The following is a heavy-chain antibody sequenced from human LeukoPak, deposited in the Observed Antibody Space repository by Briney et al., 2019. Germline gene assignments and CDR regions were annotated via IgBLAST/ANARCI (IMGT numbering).Heavy chain of an antibody. CDR1: GGTFSSYA. V-gene: IGHV1-69*05. Sequence: ASVTVSCKASGGTFSSYASSWVRQAPGQGLEWMGGIIPIFGTANYAQKFQGRVTITTDESASTAYMELSSLRSEDTAVYYCARRYGSGSYFDYWGQGTLVTVSS. D-gene: IGHD3-10*01. CDR3: ARRYGSGSYFDY. CDR2: IIPIFGTA. J-gene: IGHJ4*02.